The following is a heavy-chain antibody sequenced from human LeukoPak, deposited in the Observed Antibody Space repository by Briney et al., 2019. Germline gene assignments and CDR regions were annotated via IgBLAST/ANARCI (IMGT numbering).Heavy chain of an antibody. Sequence: ASVKVSCKASGGTFSSYAISRVRQAPGQGLEWMGGIIPIFGTANYAQKFQGRVTITTDESTSTAYMELSSLRSEDTAVYYCARDLGYYDSSLYYMDVWGKGTTVTVSS. CDR3: ARDLGYYDSSLYYMDV. V-gene: IGHV1-69*05. CDR1: GGTFSSYA. J-gene: IGHJ6*03. D-gene: IGHD3-22*01. CDR2: IIPIFGTA.